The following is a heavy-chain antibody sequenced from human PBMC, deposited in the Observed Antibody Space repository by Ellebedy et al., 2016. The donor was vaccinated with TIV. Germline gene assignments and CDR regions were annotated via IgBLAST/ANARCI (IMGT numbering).Heavy chain of an antibody. CDR1: GYTFTTFP. CDR2: INPANGDT. V-gene: IGHV1-3*01. D-gene: IGHD3-10*01. Sequence: AASVKVSCKASGYTFTTFPIHWVRQAPGQGLEWMGWINPANGDTGSSQNFRGRVIITRDTSATTAHLELSSLRVEDTAVYYCARKDYNTSGTYHFDYWGQGSLVTVSS. CDR3: ARKDYNTSGTYHFDY. J-gene: IGHJ4*02.